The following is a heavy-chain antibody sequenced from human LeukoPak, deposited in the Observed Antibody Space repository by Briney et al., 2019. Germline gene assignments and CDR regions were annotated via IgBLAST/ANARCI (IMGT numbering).Heavy chain of an antibody. V-gene: IGHV7-4-1*02. Sequence: ASVTVSCKASGYTFTSYAMNWVRQAPGQGLEWMGWINTNTRNPTYAQGFTGRFVFSLDTSVSTAYLQISSLKAEDTAMYYYARLGANYGDYVNWFDPWGQGTLVTVSS. CDR2: INTNTRNP. J-gene: IGHJ5*02. CDR3: ARLGANYGDYVNWFDP. CDR1: GYTFTSYA. D-gene: IGHD4-17*01.